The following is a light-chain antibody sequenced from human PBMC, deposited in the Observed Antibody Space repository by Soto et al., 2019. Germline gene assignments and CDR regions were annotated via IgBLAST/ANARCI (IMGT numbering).Light chain of an antibody. Sequence: QSVLTQPASVSGSPGQSITISCTGTSSDVCGYNYVSWYQQHPGKAPKFMIYDVSSRPSGVSNRFSGSKSGNTASLTISGLQAEDEADYYCCSYTTSNTRQIVFGTGPKVTVL. J-gene: IGLJ1*01. CDR3: CSYTTSNTRQIV. CDR2: DVS. CDR1: SSDVCGYNY. V-gene: IGLV2-14*03.